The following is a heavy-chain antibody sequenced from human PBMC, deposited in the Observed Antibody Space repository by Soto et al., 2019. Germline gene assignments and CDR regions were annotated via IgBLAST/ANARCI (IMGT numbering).Heavy chain of an antibody. CDR2: TYYRSKWYN. Sequence: QTLTVTGLISGRGGAWNRAASKSFRQAPVRGIEWLGRTYYRSKWYNDYVVSVKSRINIKPDTSKNQFSLQLNSVTPEDTGVYYCAGETTLGRGTWFAFWRHGSLVTVSS. CDR3: AGETTLGRGTWFAF. J-gene: IGHJ5*01. D-gene: IGHD1-1*01. CDR1: GRGGAWNRAA. V-gene: IGHV6-1*01.